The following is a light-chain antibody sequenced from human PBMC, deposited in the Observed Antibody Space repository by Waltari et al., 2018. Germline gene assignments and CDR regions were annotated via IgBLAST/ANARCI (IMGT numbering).Light chain of an antibody. CDR3: QSYDSSLGGSV. CDR2: GNS. J-gene: IGLJ2*01. CDR1: SSNIGAGYD. V-gene: IGLV1-40*01. Sequence: QSVLTQPPSVSGAPGQRVTISCTGSSSNIGAGYDVNWYQQIQGKAPKLLIYGNSNRPSGVPDRISGYKSGTSASLAITGLQAEDEADYYCQSYDSSLGGSVFGGGTKLTVL.